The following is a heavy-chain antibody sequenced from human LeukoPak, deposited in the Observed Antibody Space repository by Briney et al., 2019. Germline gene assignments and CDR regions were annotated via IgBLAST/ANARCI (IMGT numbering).Heavy chain of an antibody. D-gene: IGHD3-10*01. J-gene: IGHJ4*02. V-gene: IGHV4-34*01. CDR3: ARGLYYYGSGSALGY. CDR2: INHSGST. CDR1: GGSFSGYY. Sequence: SETLSLTCAVYGGSFSGYYWSWIRQPPGKGLEWIGEINHSGSTNYNPSLKSRVTISVDTSKNQFSLKLSSVTAADTAVYYCARGLYYYGSGSALGYWGQGTLVTVSS.